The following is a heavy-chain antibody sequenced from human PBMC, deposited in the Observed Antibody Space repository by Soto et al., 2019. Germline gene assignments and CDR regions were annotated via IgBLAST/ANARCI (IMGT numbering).Heavy chain of an antibody. CDR3: ASLREYSSSSRYYYYYGMDV. Sequence: SETLSLTCAVYGGSFSGYYWSWIRQPPGKGLEWIGEINHSGSTNYNPSLKSRVTISVDTSKNQFSLKLSSVTAADTAVYYCASLREYSSSSRYYYYYGMDVWGQGTTVTVS. D-gene: IGHD6-6*01. J-gene: IGHJ6*02. CDR2: INHSGST. V-gene: IGHV4-34*01. CDR1: GGSFSGYY.